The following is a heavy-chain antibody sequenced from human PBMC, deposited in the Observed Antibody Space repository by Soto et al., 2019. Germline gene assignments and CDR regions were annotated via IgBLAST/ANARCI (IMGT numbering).Heavy chain of an antibody. J-gene: IGHJ4*02. CDR1: GYTVSHYW. D-gene: IGHD2-21*01. CDR2: VNPDGTVT. V-gene: IGHV3-74*01. CDR3: SYATFGDYDF. Sequence: GGSLRLSCAASGYTVSHYWMHWVRKAPGNGLVWVSRVNPDGTVTTYADSVKGRFTISRDNAKNTPYLQMNSLGVEDTALYYCSYATFGDYDFCGQGTPFPVSP.